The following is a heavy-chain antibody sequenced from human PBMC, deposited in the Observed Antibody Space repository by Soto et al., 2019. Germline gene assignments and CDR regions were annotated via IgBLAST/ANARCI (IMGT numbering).Heavy chain of an antibody. J-gene: IGHJ5*02. D-gene: IGHD2-8*01. CDR1: GGSISSSSYY. V-gene: IGHV4-39*01. CDR3: ARRLLIRNGFDP. Sequence: QLQLQESGPGLVKPSETLSLTCTVSGGSISSSSYYWGWIRQPPGKGLEWIGSIYYSGSTYYNPSLKSRVTISVDTSKNQFSLKLSSVTAADTAVYYCARRLLIRNGFDPWGQGTLVTVSS. CDR2: IYYSGST.